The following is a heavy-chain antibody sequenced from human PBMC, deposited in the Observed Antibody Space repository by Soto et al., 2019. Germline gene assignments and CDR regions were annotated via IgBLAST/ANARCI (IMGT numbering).Heavy chain of an antibody. V-gene: IGHV5-51*01. CDR1: GYIFTNYW. CDR2: MYPGDSDT. Sequence: GESLTISCHGSGYIFTNYWIGWVRQMPGKGLEWMGIMYPGDSDTRYSPSFQGQVTISADKSISTAYLQWSSLKASDTAMYYCAISEGITMVRGVINPFDYWGQGTLVTVSS. D-gene: IGHD3-10*01. CDR3: AISEGITMVRGVINPFDY. J-gene: IGHJ4*02.